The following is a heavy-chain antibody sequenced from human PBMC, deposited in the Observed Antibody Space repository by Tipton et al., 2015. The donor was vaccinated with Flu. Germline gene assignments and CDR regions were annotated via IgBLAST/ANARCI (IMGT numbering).Heavy chain of an antibody. J-gene: IGHJ4*02. CDR2: IYYSGST. CDR3: ASSSYDYIWGSYRFFDY. D-gene: IGHD3-16*02. CDR1: GGSISSYY. V-gene: IGHV4-59*01. Sequence: TLSLTCTVSGGSISSYYWGWIRQPPGKGLEWIGYIYYSGSTNYNPSLKSRVTISVDTSKNQFSLKLSSVTAADTAVYYCASSSYDYIWGSYRFFDYWGQGTLVTVSS.